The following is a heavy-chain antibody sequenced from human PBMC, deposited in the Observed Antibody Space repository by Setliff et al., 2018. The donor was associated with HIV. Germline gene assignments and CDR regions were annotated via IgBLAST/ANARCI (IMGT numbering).Heavy chain of an antibody. D-gene: IGHD2-21*01. CDR2: IYHSGST. J-gene: IGHJ2*01. CDR1: GYSISSGYY. Sequence: PSETLSLTCAVSGYSISSGYYWGWIRQPPGKGLEWIGTIYHSGSTYDNPSLKSRVTISVDTSKNQFSLRLSSVTAADSAVYYCARRRETIVVVIGIPNWYFDLWGRGTLVTVSS. V-gene: IGHV4-38-2*01. CDR3: ARRRETIVVVIGIPNWYFDL.